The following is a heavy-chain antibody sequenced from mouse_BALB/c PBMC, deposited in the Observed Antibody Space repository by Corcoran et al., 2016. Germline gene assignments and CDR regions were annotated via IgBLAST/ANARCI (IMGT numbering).Heavy chain of an antibody. J-gene: IGHJ4*01. CDR1: DYSFTGYT. Sequence: EVQLQQSGPALVKPGASMKISCKASDYSFTGYTMNWVKQSHGKKLEWIGLINPYNGGTSYNQKFKCKATLTVDKSSSTAYMELLSLTSEDSAVYYCARSGYYNYAMDYWGQGTSVTVSS. CDR3: ARSGYYNYAMDY. CDR2: INPYNGGT. D-gene: IGHD2-3*01. V-gene: IGHV1-18*01.